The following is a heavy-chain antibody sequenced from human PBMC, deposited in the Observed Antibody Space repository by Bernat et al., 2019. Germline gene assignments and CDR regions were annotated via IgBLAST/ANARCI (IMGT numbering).Heavy chain of an antibody. D-gene: IGHD6-19*01. CDR3: ARSNQWLVRWFDP. CDR2: ISGSGGST. V-gene: IGHV3-23*01. Sequence: EVQLLESGGGLVQPGGSLRLSCAASGFIFSSYAMSWVRQAPGKGLEWVSAISGSGGSTYYAASEKGRFTISRDNSKNTLYLQMNSLRAEDTAVDYCARSNQWLVRWFDPWGQGTLVTVSS. J-gene: IGHJ5*02. CDR1: GFIFSSYA.